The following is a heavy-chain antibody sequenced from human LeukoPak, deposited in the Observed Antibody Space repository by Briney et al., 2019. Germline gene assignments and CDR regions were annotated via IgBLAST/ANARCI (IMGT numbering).Heavy chain of an antibody. CDR2: INHSGST. V-gene: IGHV4-34*01. CDR3: ATYYFDSSGPKKNY. Sequence: SETLSLTCAVYGGSFSGYYWSWIRQPPGKGLEWIGEINHSGSTNYNPSLKSRVTISVDTPKKQFSLKLSSVTAADTAVYYCATYYFDSSGPKKNYWGQGTLVTVSS. J-gene: IGHJ4*02. CDR1: GGSFSGYY. D-gene: IGHD3-22*01.